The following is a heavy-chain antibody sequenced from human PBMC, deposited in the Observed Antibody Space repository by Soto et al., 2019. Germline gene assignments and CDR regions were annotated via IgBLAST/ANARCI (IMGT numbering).Heavy chain of an antibody. J-gene: IGHJ6*02. Sequence: GASVKVSCKASGGTFSSYAISWVRQAPGQGLEWMGGIIPIFGTANYAQKFQGRVTITADKSTSTAYMELSSLRAEDTAVYYCAKAKLQYYYYGMDVWGQGTTVTVSS. CDR3: AKAKLQYYYYGMDV. V-gene: IGHV1-69*06. D-gene: IGHD4-4*01. CDR1: GGTFSSYA. CDR2: IIPIFGTA.